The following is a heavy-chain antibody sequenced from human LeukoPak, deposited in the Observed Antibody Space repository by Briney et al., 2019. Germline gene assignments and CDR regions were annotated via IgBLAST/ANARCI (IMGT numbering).Heavy chain of an antibody. CDR2: FDPEDGET. J-gene: IGHJ6*02. V-gene: IGHV1-24*01. CDR3: ATDRGSYYYYGMDV. Sequence: ASVKVSCKVSGYTLTELSMDWVRQAPGKGLEWMGGFDPEDGETIYAQKFQGRVTMTEDTSTDTAYMELSSLRSEDTAVYYCATDRGSYYYYGMDVWGQGTTVTVSS. D-gene: IGHD3-10*01. CDR1: GYTLTELS.